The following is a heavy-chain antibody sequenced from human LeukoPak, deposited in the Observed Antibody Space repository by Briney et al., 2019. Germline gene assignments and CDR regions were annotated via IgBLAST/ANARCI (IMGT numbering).Heavy chain of an antibody. Sequence: GRSLRLSCAASGFTFSNYGVHWVRQAPGKGLEWVAVIWSDGSNKYYADSVKGRFTISRDDVNNSLYLQMNSLRAEDTAVFYCAREYYDYVWGSYRYMGIDYWGQGTLVTVSS. CDR2: IWSDGSNK. CDR3: AREYYDYVWGSYRYMGIDY. J-gene: IGHJ4*02. D-gene: IGHD3-16*02. V-gene: IGHV3-33*01. CDR1: GFTFSNYG.